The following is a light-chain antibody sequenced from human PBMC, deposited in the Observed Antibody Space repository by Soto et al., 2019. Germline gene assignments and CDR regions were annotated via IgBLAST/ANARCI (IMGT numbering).Light chain of an antibody. CDR1: SSDVGRYNL. CDR2: EGN. J-gene: IGLJ2*01. Sequence: QSALTQPASVSGSPGQSITISCTGTSSDVGRYNLVSWYQQYPGKAPKLLIYEGNERPSGVSNRFSGSKSGNSASLTISGLQAEDEADYYCCSYASSNTFVFGGGTKLTVL. CDR3: CSYASSNTFV. V-gene: IGLV2-23*01.